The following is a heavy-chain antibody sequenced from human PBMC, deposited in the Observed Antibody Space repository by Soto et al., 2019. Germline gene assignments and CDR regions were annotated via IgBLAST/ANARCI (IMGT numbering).Heavy chain of an antibody. Sequence: EVQLVESGGGLVKPGGSLRLSCAASGFTFSSYSMNWVRQAPGKGLEWVSSISSSSSYIYYADSVKGRFTISRDNAKNSLYLQMNSLRAEDTAVYYCARDPSLVGDYWVGYWGQGTLVTVSS. D-gene: IGHD4-17*01. V-gene: IGHV3-21*01. CDR2: ISSSSSYI. CDR1: GFTFSSYS. CDR3: ARDPSLVGDYWVGY. J-gene: IGHJ4*02.